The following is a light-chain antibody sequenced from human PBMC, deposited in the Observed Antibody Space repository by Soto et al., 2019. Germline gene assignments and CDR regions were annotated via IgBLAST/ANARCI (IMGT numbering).Light chain of an antibody. CDR1: QDVSNY. V-gene: IGKV1-33*01. CDR3: QQYSNLVT. J-gene: IGKJ5*01. CDR2: DAS. Sequence: DLQMTQSPSSLPASVVGRVTITCQASQDVSNYLNWYQQKLGKAPKLLIYDASNLETGVPSRFSGSGSGTYFSFTISSLQPEDFATYYCQQYSNLVTFGQGTRLEIK.